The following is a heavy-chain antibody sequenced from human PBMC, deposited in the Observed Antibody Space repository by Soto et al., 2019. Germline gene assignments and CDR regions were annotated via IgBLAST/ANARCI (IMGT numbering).Heavy chain of an antibody. Sequence: QVQLQESGPGLVKPSQTLSLTCTVSGASFSTGGYYWSWIRQHPGKCLEWIGHIYYNGSTYYNPSLKSRVTISVDTSKNQFSLKLSSVTAADTAVYYCARVNYSGSGSYSKWFDSWGQGTLVTVSS. CDR1: GASFSTGGYY. J-gene: IGHJ5*01. V-gene: IGHV4-31*03. D-gene: IGHD3-10*01. CDR2: IYYNGST. CDR3: ARVNYSGSGSYSKWFDS.